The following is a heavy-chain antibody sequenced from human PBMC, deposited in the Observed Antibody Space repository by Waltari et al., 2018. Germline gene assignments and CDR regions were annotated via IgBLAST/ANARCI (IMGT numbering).Heavy chain of an antibody. J-gene: IGHJ4*02. D-gene: IGHD6-19*01. Sequence: EVQLLESGGDLEQPGGSLRISCVGSGFNFSNYAMNWVRQAPGKGLEWVSTMRGTGDYTYYADSVKGRFTISRENSKNTVFLHMNNLRVEDTAIYFCAKDQAEWLVLDGYFDSWGQGTPVTVSS. CDR3: AKDQAEWLVLDGYFDS. CDR2: MRGTGDYT. V-gene: IGHV3-23*01. CDR1: GFNFSNYA.